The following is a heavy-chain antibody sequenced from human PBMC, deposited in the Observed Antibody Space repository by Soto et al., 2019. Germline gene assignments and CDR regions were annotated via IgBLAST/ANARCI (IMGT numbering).Heavy chain of an antibody. Sequence: SQTLSLTCAISGDSVSSNSAAWNWIRQAPSRCLECLGRTYYRSKWYNDYAVSVKSRITINPDTSKNQFSLQLNSVTPEDTAVYYCARVRISSGWRSYYYGMDVWGQGTTVTAP. V-gene: IGHV6-1*01. CDR1: GDSVSSNSAA. CDR3: ARVRISSGWRSYYYGMDV. CDR2: TYYRSKWYN. D-gene: IGHD6-19*01. J-gene: IGHJ6*02.